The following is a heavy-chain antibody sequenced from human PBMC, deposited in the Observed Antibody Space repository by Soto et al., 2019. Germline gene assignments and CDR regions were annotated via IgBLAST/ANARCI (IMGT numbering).Heavy chain of an antibody. D-gene: IGHD7-27*01. CDR2: ISYDGGNK. CDR1: GFTFSSYA. J-gene: IGHJ4*02. Sequence: QVQLVASGGGVVQPGRSLRLSCAASGFTFSSYAMHWVRQAPGKGLEWVAVISYDGGNKYYADSVKGRFTISRDNSKNTPYLQLNRLRADDTAVYYCASAGVRDITGAWSLVDSWGQGTLVTVSS. CDR3: ASAGVRDITGAWSLVDS. V-gene: IGHV3-30-3*01.